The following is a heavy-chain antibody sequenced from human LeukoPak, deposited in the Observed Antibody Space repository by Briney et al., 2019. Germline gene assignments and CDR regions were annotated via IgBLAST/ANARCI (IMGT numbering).Heavy chain of an antibody. D-gene: IGHD2-21*02. CDR3: AKDSFPVVVTAVLDY. J-gene: IGHJ4*02. CDR1: GFTFSSYA. Sequence: GGSLRLSCAASGFTFSSYAMGWVRQAPGKGLEWVSAISGSGGSTYYADSVKGRFTISRDNSKNTLYLQMNSLRAEDTAVYYCAKDSFPVVVTAVLDYWGQGTLVTVSS. V-gene: IGHV3-23*01. CDR2: ISGSGGST.